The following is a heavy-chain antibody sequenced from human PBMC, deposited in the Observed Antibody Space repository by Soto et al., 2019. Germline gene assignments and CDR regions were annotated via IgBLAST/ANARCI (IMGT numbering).Heavy chain of an antibody. Sequence: SETLSLTCTVSGGSISSYYWSWIRQPPGKGLEWIGYIYYSGSTNYNPSLKSRVTISVDTSKNQFSLKLSSVTAADTAVYYCARGITIFGVVTKGYYYMDVWGKGTTVTVSS. D-gene: IGHD3-3*01. CDR3: ARGITIFGVVTKGYYYMDV. J-gene: IGHJ6*03. CDR2: IYYSGST. CDR1: GGSISSYY. V-gene: IGHV4-59*01.